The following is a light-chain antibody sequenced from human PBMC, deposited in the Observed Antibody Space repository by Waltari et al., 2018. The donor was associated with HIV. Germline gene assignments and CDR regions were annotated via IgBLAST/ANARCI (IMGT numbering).Light chain of an antibody. J-gene: IGLJ2*01. V-gene: IGLV7-46*01. CDR1: EGSVTSHPY. CDR3: LLFFGATRI. Sequence: QAAVTQEPSLTVSPGGTVLRTCGSSEGSVTSHPYAYWFQQKPGPAPTTLIYDTTQRHLWTPARFSGFLLGDKAVLTLSGALSEDEAVYYCLLFFGATRIFGGGTMVTV. CDR2: DTT.